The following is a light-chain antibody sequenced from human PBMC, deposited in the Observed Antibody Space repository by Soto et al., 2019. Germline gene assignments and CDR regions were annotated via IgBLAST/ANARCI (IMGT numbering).Light chain of an antibody. CDR2: TNS. CDR3: ATWDNSLNGWV. V-gene: IGLV1-44*01. CDR1: RSNIGTNT. J-gene: IGLJ3*02. Sequence: QLVLTQPPSASGTPGQRVTISCSGSRSNIGTNTLNWYQQVPGTAPKLLIFTNSQRPSGVPDRFSGSKSGTSASLAISELQTEDEADYYCATWDNSLNGWVFGGGTKLTVL.